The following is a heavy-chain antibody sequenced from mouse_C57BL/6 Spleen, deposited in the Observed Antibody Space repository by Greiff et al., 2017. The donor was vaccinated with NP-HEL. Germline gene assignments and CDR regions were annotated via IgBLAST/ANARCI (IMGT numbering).Heavy chain of an antibody. CDR2: IDPETGGT. CDR3: TLTTVVANFDY. J-gene: IGHJ2*01. CDR1: GYTFTDYE. Sequence: VQGVESGAELVRPGASVTLSCKASGYTFTDYEMHWVKQTPVHGLEWIGAIDPETGGTAYNQKFKGKAILTADKSSSTAYMELRSLTSEDSAVYYCTLTTVVANFDYWGQGTTLTVSS. D-gene: IGHD1-1*01. V-gene: IGHV1-15*01.